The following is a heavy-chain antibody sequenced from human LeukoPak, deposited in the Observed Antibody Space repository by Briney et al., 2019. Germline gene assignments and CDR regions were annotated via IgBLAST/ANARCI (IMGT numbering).Heavy chain of an antibody. CDR3: ARARSPPDHFDY. V-gene: IGHV1-8*01. CDR1: GYTFTSYD. D-gene: IGHD4-17*01. Sequence: ASVKVSCKASGYTFTSYDINWVRQATGQGLEWMGWMNPNSGNTGYAQKFQGRVTMTRNTSISTAYMELSSLRSEDTAVYYCARARSPPDHFDYWGQGTLVTVSS. CDR2: MNPNSGNT. J-gene: IGHJ4*02.